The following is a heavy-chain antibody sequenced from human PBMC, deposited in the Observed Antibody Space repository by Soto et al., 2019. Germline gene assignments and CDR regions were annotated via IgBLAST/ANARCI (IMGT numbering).Heavy chain of an antibody. CDR1: GFTFSSYA. CDR2: ISYDGSNK. D-gene: IGHD2-15*01. Sequence: QVQLVESGGGVVQPGRSLRLSCAASGFTFSSYAMHWVRQAPGKGLEWVAVISYDGSNKYYADSVKGLFTISRDNSKNTLYLQMTSLRAEDTAVYYCARDRGSTRYYYCGMDVGGQGTTVTVSS. J-gene: IGHJ6*02. V-gene: IGHV3-30-3*01. CDR3: ARDRGSTRYYYCGMDV.